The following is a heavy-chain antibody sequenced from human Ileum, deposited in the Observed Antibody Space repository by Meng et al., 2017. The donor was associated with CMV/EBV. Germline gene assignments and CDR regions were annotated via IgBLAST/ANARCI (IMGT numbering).Heavy chain of an antibody. CDR1: FSLRTSPAG. J-gene: IGHJ4*02. Sequence: FSLRTSPAGGGWVREPPGRGMGWLAGMGWNDNEQYSPSLRSKLDITKNTSKSKVRLTLSTMDLVDTATDYCAHEVEKTTASPAHFDHWGQGILVTVSS. CDR3: AHEVEKTTASPAHFDH. CDR2: MGWNDNE. V-gene: IGHV2-5*01. D-gene: IGHD5-24*01.